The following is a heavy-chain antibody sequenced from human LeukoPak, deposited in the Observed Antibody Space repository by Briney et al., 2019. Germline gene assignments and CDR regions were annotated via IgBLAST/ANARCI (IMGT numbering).Heavy chain of an antibody. J-gene: IGHJ5*02. V-gene: IGHV3-11*01. CDR3: ARGLWDNWFDP. Sequence: PGGSLRLSCAGSGLTFSEYYMSWIRQAPGKGLEWVSYISSSGSTIYYADSVKGRFTISRDNAKNSLYLQMNSPRAEDTAVYYCARGLWDNWFDPWGQGTLVTVSS. CDR2: ISSSGSTI. D-gene: IGHD7-27*01. CDR1: GLTFSEYY.